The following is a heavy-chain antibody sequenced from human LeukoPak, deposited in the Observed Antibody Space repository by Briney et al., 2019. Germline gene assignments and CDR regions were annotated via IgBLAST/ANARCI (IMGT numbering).Heavy chain of an antibody. CDR2: INSDGSST. V-gene: IGHV3-74*01. D-gene: IGHD2-2*01. J-gene: IGHJ5*02. CDR1: GFTFSSYW. CDR3: ARGPIVVVPAAAYNWFDP. Sequence: PGGSLRLSCAASGFTFSSYWMHWVRQAPGKGLVWVSRINSDGSSTNYADSVKGRFTISRDNAKNTLYLQMSSLRAEDTAVYYCARGPIVVVPAAAYNWFDPWGQGTLVTVSS.